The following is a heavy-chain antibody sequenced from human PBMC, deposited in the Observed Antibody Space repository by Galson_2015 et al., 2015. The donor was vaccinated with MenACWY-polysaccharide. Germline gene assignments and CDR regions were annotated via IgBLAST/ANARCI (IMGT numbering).Heavy chain of an antibody. V-gene: IGHV4-38-2*01. J-gene: IGHJ4*02. CDR1: DYSIRSGYF. D-gene: IGHD1-26*01. CDR3: ARVEKYSGSFYILY. Sequence: ETLSLTCAVSDYSIRSGYFWGWIRQPPGKGLEWIASIFHSGTTYYNPSLKSRVTISVNTSKNQFSLKLSSVTAADTAVYYCARVEKYSGSFYILYWGQGTLVTVSS. CDR2: IFHSGTT.